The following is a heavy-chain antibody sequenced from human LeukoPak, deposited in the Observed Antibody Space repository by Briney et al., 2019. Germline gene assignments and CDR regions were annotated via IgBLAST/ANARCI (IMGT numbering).Heavy chain of an antibody. Sequence: GGSLRLSCAASGFTFSSYLMYWVRQAPGKGLVWVSRINSGGSSTSYADSVKGRFTISRDNAKNTLYLQMNSLRAEDTAVYYCARLPFIAAAGTLYYYYGMDVWGQGTTVTVSS. V-gene: IGHV3-74*01. CDR3: ARLPFIAAAGTLYYYYGMDV. CDR1: GFTFSSYL. J-gene: IGHJ6*02. D-gene: IGHD6-13*01. CDR2: INSGGSST.